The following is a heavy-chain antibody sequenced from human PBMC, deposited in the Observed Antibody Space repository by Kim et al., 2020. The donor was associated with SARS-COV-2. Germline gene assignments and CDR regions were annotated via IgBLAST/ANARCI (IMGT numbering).Heavy chain of an antibody. J-gene: IGHJ6*02. CDR1: GFTFNSYG. CDR3: AKAREVGDYYGMDV. V-gene: IGHV3-33*06. D-gene: IGHD3-16*01. CDR2: IWYDGSNK. Sequence: GGSLRLSCAASGFTFNSYGMHWVRQAPGKGLEWVAVIWYDGSNKYYADSVKGRFTISRDYSKNTLYLQMNSLRAEDTAVYYCAKAREVGDYYGMDVWGQGTTVTVSS.